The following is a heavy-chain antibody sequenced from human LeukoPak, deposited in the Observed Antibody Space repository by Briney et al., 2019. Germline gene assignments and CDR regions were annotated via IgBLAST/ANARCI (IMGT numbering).Heavy chain of an antibody. D-gene: IGHD3-16*02. J-gene: IGHJ4*02. Sequence: PSETLSLTCSVSGYSISSGYYWGWIRQPPGKGLEWIGSIYHSGNTDYNPSLKSRVTISEDTSKNQFSLKLSSVTAADTAVYYCARHVRRMSDYVWGSYRYDYFDYWGQGTLVTVSS. V-gene: IGHV4-38-2*02. CDR3: ARHVRRMSDYVWGSYRYDYFDY. CDR2: IYHSGNT. CDR1: GYSISSGYY.